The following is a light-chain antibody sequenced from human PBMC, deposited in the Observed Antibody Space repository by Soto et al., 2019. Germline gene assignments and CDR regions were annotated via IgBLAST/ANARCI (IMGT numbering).Light chain of an antibody. Sequence: EIVLTQSPGTLSLSPGERATLSCRASQSISSNYLAWYQQKPGQAPRLLIYGASGRATGIPDRFSGSGSGTDFPLTISRLEPEDFAVYYCQQYGSSLPWTFGQGTKVEIK. CDR3: QQYGSSLPWT. CDR1: QSISSNY. CDR2: GAS. V-gene: IGKV3-20*01. J-gene: IGKJ1*01.